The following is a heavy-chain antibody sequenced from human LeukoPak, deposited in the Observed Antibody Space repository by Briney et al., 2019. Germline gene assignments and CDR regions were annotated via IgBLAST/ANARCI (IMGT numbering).Heavy chain of an antibody. CDR3: ARRLFQYYYGSGSYASGFDY. CDR1: GGSFNTNTYY. CDR2: IYYSGST. J-gene: IGHJ4*02. Sequence: SETLSLTCTVSGGSFNTNTYYWGWIRQPPGKGLEWLGSIYYSGSTYYNPSLKSRVTISVDTSKNQFSLKLSSVTAADTAVYYCARRLFQYYYGSGSYASGFDYWGQGTLVTVSS. D-gene: IGHD3-10*01. V-gene: IGHV4-39*01.